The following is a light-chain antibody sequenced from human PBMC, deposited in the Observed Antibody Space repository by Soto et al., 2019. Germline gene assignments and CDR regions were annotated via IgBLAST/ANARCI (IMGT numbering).Light chain of an antibody. CDR2: GAS. V-gene: IGKV1-9*01. CDR1: QGTSSY. CDR3: QQLNAYPLT. Sequence: DIQLTQSSPFLSASVGDRFTITCRASQGTSSYLAWFQQKPGRAPKLLSYGASTLQSGVPARFSGSGSGTDCTLTISNLQPEDFATYYCQQLNAYPLTVGQGTRLENK. J-gene: IGKJ5*01.